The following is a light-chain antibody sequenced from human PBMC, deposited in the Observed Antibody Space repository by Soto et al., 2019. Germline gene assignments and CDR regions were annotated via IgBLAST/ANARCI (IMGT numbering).Light chain of an antibody. CDR2: GAS. Sequence: EIVMTQSPATLSVSPGERATLSCRASQSVSSNLAWYQQKPGQAPRLLIYGASTRATGIPARFSGSGSGKEFTLPISSLQSEDFAVYYCQQYNNWPPYPFGQGTKLEIK. CDR1: QSVSSN. CDR3: QQYNNWPPYP. J-gene: IGKJ2*01. V-gene: IGKV3-15*01.